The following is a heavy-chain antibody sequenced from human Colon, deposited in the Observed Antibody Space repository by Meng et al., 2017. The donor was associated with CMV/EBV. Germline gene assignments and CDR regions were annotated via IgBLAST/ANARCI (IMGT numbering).Heavy chain of an antibody. CDR2: SYYTGST. Sequence: GQLRQWGAGLLKPSETLSLPCAVYGESFSGYYWTWIRQPPGRGLEWIGESYYTGSTNYSPSLKSRVTISLDTSKNQFSLKLNSVTAADTAVYYCARATKSSCWEVLDYWGHGTLVTVSS. V-gene: IGHV4-34*01. J-gene: IGHJ4*01. CDR3: ARATKSSCWEVLDY. CDR1: GESFSGYY. D-gene: IGHD2-2*01.